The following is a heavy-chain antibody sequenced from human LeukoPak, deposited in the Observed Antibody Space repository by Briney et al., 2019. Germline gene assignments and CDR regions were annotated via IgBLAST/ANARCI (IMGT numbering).Heavy chain of an antibody. Sequence: GGSLRLSCAASGFTFSDYYMSWIRQAPGKGLEWVSYISSSGSTIYYADSVKGRFTISRDNAKNSLYLQMNSLRAEDTAVYYCARRAAAIPRPYYYYMDVWGKGTTVTVSS. J-gene: IGHJ6*03. D-gene: IGHD2-2*01. CDR2: ISSSGSTI. CDR1: GFTFSDYY. CDR3: ARRAAAIPRPYYYYMDV. V-gene: IGHV3-11*01.